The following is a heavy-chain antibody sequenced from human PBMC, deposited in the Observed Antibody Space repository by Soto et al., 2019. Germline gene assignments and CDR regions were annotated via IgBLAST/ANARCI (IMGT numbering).Heavy chain of an antibody. V-gene: IGHV1-69*01. CDR3: ARGRWRQSRGDRGSDY. CDR2: IIPIFDTA. Sequence: QVQLVQSGAEVKKPGSSVKGSCKDSGGTFSSYAISWVRQAPGQGLEWMGGIIPIFDTANYAQKFQGRVTSTADESTSTAYMELGSLRSEDTAVYYCARGRWRQSRGDRGSDYWGQGTLVTVSS. CDR1: GGTFSSYA. J-gene: IGHJ4*02. D-gene: IGHD3-10*01.